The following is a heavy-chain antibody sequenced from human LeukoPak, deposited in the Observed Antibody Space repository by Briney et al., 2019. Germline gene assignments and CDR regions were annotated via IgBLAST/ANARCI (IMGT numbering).Heavy chain of an antibody. D-gene: IGHD2-2*01. CDR1: GYSFTSYW. V-gene: IGHV5-51*01. CDR3: ARLGGGYCSSTSCYANAHYYYYGMDV. J-gene: IGHJ6*02. CDR2: IYPGDSDT. Sequence: KIGESLKISCKGSGYSFTSYWIGWVRQMPGKGLEWMGIIYPGDSDTRYSQSFQGQVTISADKSISTAYLQWSSLKASDAAMYYCARLGGGYCSSTSCYANAHYYYYGMDVWGQGTTVTVSS.